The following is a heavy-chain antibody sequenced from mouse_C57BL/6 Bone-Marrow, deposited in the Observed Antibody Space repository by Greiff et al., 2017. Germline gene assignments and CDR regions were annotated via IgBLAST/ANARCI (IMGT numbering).Heavy chain of an antibody. CDR1: GYTFTDYY. D-gene: IGHD1-1*01. V-gene: IGHV1-76*01. J-gene: IGHJ2*01. CDR3: ARDYGGFDY. CDR2: IYPGSGNT. Sequence: VQLQQSGAELVRPGASVKLSCKASGYTFTDYYINWVKQRPGQGLEWIARIYPGSGNTYYNEKFKGKATLTAEKSSSTAYMQLSSLTSEDSAVYFCARDYGGFDYWGQGTTLTVSS.